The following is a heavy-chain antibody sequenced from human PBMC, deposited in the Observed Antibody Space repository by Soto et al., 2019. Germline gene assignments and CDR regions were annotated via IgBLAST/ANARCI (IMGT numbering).Heavy chain of an antibody. V-gene: IGHV4-61*01. Sequence: PSETLSLTCTVSGGSISSSTYYWSWVRQPPGKGLEWIGYIYYSGSTNYNPSLKSRVTISVDTSKNQFSLKLSSVTAADTAVYYCARAYGYYFDYWGQGTLVTVSS. CDR1: GGSISSSTYY. D-gene: IGHD4-17*01. CDR2: IYYSGST. CDR3: ARAYGYYFDY. J-gene: IGHJ4*02.